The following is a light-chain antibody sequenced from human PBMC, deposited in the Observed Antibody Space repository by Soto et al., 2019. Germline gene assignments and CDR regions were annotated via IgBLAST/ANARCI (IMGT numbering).Light chain of an antibody. J-gene: IGLJ2*01. CDR1: SSNIGSNT. CDR3: AAWDASLNGVV. V-gene: IGLV1-44*01. Sequence: QSVLTQPPSASGTPGQRVTISCSGSSSNIGSNTVNWYQQLPGTAPKLLIYSNNQRPSGVPDRFSGSKSGTSASLSISGLRSEDEADYYCAAWDASLNGVVFGGGTKVTVL. CDR2: SNN.